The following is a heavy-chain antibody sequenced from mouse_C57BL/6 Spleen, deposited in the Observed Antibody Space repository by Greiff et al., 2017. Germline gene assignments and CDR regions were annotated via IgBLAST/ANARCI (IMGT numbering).Heavy chain of an antibody. CDR3: TRPNFDY. V-gene: IGHV1-15*01. CDR2: IDPETGGT. Sequence: QVQLQQSGAELVRPGASVTLSCKASGYTFTDYEMHWVKQTPVNGLEWIGAIDPETGGTAYNQKFKGKAILTADKTSSTAYMELRSLTSDDSAVYYCTRPNFDYGGQGTTVTVSS. J-gene: IGHJ2*01. CDR1: GYTFTDYE.